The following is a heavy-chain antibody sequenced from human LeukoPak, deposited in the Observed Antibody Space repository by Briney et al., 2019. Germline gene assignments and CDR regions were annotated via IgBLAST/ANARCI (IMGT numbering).Heavy chain of an antibody. D-gene: IGHD5-24*01. V-gene: IGHV3-7*04. CDR3: ARESWLQLVY. Sequence: GGSLRLSCAASGFMFTTYWMTWLRQVPGKGLEWVASIKQDGSERYYVDSVRDRFTISRDNAKNSLYLQMNSLRAEDTAVYYCARESWLQLVYWGQGTLVTVSS. CDR1: GFMFTTYW. J-gene: IGHJ4*02. CDR2: IKQDGSER.